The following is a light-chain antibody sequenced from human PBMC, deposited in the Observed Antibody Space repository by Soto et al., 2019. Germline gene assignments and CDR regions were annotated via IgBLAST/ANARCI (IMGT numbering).Light chain of an antibody. J-gene: IGLJ2*01. CDR3: CSYAGSSTVV. V-gene: IGLV2-23*02. CDR1: SSDVGSYNL. CDR2: EVS. Sequence: QSALTQPASVSGSPGQSITISCTGTSSDVGSYNLVSWYQQHPGKAPKLMIYEVSKRPSGVSNRFSGSKSGNTASLTISGLQAEDGADYYCCSYAGSSTVVFGGGTKLPVL.